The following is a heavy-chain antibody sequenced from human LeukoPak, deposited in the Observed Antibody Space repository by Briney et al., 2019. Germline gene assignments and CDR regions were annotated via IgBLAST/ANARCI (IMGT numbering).Heavy chain of an antibody. Sequence: GGSLRLSCTASGFTFSTYGMNWVRQAPGKGLEWVGVISYDGSNKDYADTVKGRFTISRDNSKNTLYLQMNSLRAEDTAVYYCAREGRAAAGNDYYYCCLDVWGQGTMVTVSS. CDR3: AREGRAAAGNDYYYCCLDV. CDR2: ISYDGSNK. V-gene: IGHV3-30*03. J-gene: IGHJ6*02. D-gene: IGHD6-13*01. CDR1: GFTFSTYG.